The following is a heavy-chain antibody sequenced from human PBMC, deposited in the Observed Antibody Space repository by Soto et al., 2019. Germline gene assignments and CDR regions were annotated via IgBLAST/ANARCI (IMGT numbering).Heavy chain of an antibody. J-gene: IGHJ1*01. CDR3: AKDSGQLLFVYRLLEPLFDT. CDR2: ISASGGST. Sequence: SGGSLRLSCAASGFTFSSYPMSWVRQATGKGLEWVSAISASGGSTYYEDSVKGRFTISRDNSKNTLYQQMNSLRAEDTAVYYCAKDSGQLLFVYRLLEPLFDTWVQGTLVSVSS. V-gene: IGHV3-23*01. CDR1: GFTFSSYP. D-gene: IGHD2-2*01.